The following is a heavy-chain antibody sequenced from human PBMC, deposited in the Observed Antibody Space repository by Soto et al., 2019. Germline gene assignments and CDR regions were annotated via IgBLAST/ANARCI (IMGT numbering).Heavy chain of an antibody. V-gene: IGHV1-69*02. Sequence: QVQLVQSGAEVKKPGSSVKVSCKASGGTFSSYTISWVRQAPGQGLEWMGRIIPILGIANYAQKFQGRVTXTXXKSTSTAYMELSSLRSEDTAVYYCARVQDYYGMDVWGQGTTVTVSS. J-gene: IGHJ6*02. CDR2: IIPILGIA. CDR1: GGTFSSYT. CDR3: ARVQDYYGMDV.